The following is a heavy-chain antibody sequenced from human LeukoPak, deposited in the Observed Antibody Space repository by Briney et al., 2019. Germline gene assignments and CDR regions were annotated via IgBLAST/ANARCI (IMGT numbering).Heavy chain of an antibody. CDR2: ISGSGGST. CDR3: ARGYYDSSGYYPNWFDP. CDR1: GFTFSSHA. Sequence: GGSLRLSCGASGFTFSSHAMSWVRQAPGKGLEWVSAISGSGGSTDYADSVKGRFTMSRDNSKNTVFLQMNSLRAEDTAVYYCARGYYDSSGYYPNWFDPWGQGTLVTVSS. V-gene: IGHV3-23*01. J-gene: IGHJ5*02. D-gene: IGHD3-22*01.